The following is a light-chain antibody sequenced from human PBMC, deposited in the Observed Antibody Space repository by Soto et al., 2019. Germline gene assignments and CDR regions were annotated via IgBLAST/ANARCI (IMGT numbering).Light chain of an antibody. CDR1: QSVSNN. J-gene: IGKJ3*01. CDR3: QQYNEWPLT. Sequence: EIVMTQSPATLSVSPGERATLSCRASQSVSNNLAWYQQKPGQGPWLLMYGASTRATGIPARFSGSGSGTEFPLTISSLQYEDSAVYYCQQYNEWPLTFGPGTKLDIK. CDR2: GAS. V-gene: IGKV3-15*01.